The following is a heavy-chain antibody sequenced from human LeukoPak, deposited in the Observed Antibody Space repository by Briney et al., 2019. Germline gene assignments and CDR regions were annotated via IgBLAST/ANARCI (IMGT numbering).Heavy chain of an antibody. CDR2: IIPIFGTA. V-gene: IGHV1-69*05. J-gene: IGHJ4*02. D-gene: IGHD1-1*01. CDR1: GGTFSSYA. CDR3: ASSRTGTTLEVDC. Sequence: SVKVSCKASGGTFSSYAISWVRQAPGQGLEWMGGIIPIFGTANYAQKFQGRVTITTDESTSTAYMELSSLRSEDTAVYYCASSRTGTTLEVDCWGQGTLVTVSS.